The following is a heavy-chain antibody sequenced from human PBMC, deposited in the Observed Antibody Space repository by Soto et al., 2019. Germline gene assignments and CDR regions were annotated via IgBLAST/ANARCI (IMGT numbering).Heavy chain of an antibody. Sequence: LSLTCAISGDSVSSNTASWNWIRQSPSRGLEWPGRTYFRSKWYNDYAVSVKSRIIINPDTSNNQFSLQLNSVTPEDTAVYFCAKGDNLGPKTGYAFDPWGQGIMVTVSS. CDR1: GDSVSSNTAS. D-gene: IGHD5-12*01. J-gene: IGHJ5*02. CDR2: TYFRSKWYN. CDR3: AKGDNLGPKTGYAFDP. V-gene: IGHV6-1*01.